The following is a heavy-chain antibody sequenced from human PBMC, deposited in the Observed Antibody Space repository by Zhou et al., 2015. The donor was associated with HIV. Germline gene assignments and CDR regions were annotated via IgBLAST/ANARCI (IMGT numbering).Heavy chain of an antibody. V-gene: IGHV1-8*01. CDR1: GYTFTNYD. CDR2: MNPNSGRT. D-gene: IGHD1-26*01. J-gene: IGHJ5*02. CDR3: ARGQVDVLAVRFDP. Sequence: QEQLVQSGAEVKKPGASVKVSCRASGYTFTNYDINWVRQATGQGLEWMGWMNPNSGRTGYAQKFQGRVTMTRNISISTVYMQLSSLTSEDTAMYYCARGQVDVLAVRFDPWGQGTLVTVSS.